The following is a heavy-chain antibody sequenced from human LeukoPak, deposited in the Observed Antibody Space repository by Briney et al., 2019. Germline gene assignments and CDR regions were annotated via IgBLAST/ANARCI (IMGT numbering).Heavy chain of an antibody. Sequence: GGSLRLSCAASGFTLSSSAMSWVRQAPGKGLEWVSAISNNGGYTYYADSVQGRFTISRDNSKNTLYLQMNSLRAEDTAVYYCARDLQVTTAPGFDYWGQGTLVTVSS. CDR2: ISNNGGYT. D-gene: IGHD4-17*01. J-gene: IGHJ4*02. V-gene: IGHV3-23*01. CDR3: ARDLQVTTAPGFDY. CDR1: GFTLSSSA.